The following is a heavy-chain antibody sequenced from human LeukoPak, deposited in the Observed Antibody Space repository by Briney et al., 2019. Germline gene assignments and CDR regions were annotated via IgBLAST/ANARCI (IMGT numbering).Heavy chain of an antibody. J-gene: IGHJ3*02. CDR3: ARVIPSLLWFGELDAFDI. CDR2: IGTAGDT. V-gene: IGHV3-13*01. D-gene: IGHD3-10*01. CDR1: GFTFSSYD. Sequence: GGSLRLSCAASGFTFSSYDMHWVRQATGKGLEWVSAIGTAGDTYYPGSVKGRFTISRENAKNSLYLQMNSLRAGDTAVYYCARVIPSLLWFGELDAFDIWGQGTMVTVS.